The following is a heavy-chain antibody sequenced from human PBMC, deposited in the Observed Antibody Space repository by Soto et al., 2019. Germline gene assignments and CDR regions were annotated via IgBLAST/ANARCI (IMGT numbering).Heavy chain of an antibody. CDR3: AKDTRVVPSFDY. Sequence: QVQLVECGGGVVQPGRSLRLSCAASGFTFSSYGMHWVRQAPGKGLEWVAVISYDGSNKYYADSVKGRFTISRDNSKNTLYLQMNSLRAEDTAVYYCAKDTRVVPSFDYWGQGTLVTVSS. J-gene: IGHJ4*02. D-gene: IGHD3-16*02. CDR2: ISYDGSNK. CDR1: GFTFSSYG. V-gene: IGHV3-30*18.